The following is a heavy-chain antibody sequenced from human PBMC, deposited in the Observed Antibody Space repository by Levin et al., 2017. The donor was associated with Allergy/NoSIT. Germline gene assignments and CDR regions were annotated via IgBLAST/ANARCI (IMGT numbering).Heavy chain of an antibody. CDR3: ARPDSGYNSGTYRPRKVTDAFHI. CDR2: IYPADSET. J-gene: IGHJ3*02. CDR1: FTPYF. V-gene: IGHV5-51*01. Sequence: GESLKISCYSSFTPYFLGWVRQMPGEGLAWMGIIYPADSETIYSPSFQGQVTISFDKSVGTAYLQWSSLTASDPAMYHCARPDSGYNSGTYRPRKVTDAFHIWGQGTMVTVSS. D-gene: IGHD3-16*02.